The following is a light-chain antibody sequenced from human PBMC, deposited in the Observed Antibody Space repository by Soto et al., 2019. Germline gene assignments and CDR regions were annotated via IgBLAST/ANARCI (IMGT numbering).Light chain of an antibody. J-gene: IGLJ3*02. V-gene: IGLV1-47*02. CDR3: AAWDDSLTAWV. Sequence: QSVLTQPPSASGTPGQRVTISCSGSNSNIGGNSVNWYQQLPLRAPKLLIYSNNQRPSGVPDRFSGSESGTSASMAISGVRSEDEADYYCAAWDDSLTAWVFGGGTQLTVL. CDR1: NSNIGGNS. CDR2: SNN.